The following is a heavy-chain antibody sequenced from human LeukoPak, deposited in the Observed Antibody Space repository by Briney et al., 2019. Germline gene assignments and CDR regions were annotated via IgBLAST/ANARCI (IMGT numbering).Heavy chain of an antibody. CDR2: ISSSNII. Sequence: PGGSLRLSCAASGFTFSNYNMNWVRQPPGKGLQWVSYISSSNIIYYADSVKGGFTISRDNAKNSLFLQMNSLRAEDTAVYYCARDFAREFTIDYWGQGTLVTVSS. V-gene: IGHV3-48*01. J-gene: IGHJ4*02. CDR1: GFTFSNYN. CDR3: ARDFAREFTIDY. D-gene: IGHD3-10*01.